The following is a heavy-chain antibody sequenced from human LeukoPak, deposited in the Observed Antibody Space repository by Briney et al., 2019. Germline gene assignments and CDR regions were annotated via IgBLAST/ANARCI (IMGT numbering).Heavy chain of an antibody. V-gene: IGHV3-21*01. J-gene: IGHJ4*02. CDR2: ITPSTSKT. Sequence: GGSLRLSCAASGFTFSDYSMNWVRQAPGKGLEWVSSITPSTSKTYYADSVRGRFTISRDNAKNSVYLQMNNLRVEDTAVYYCAKDLGYSTGWYAFDCWGQGTLVTVSS. D-gene: IGHD6-19*01. CDR1: GFTFSDYS. CDR3: AKDLGYSTGWYAFDC.